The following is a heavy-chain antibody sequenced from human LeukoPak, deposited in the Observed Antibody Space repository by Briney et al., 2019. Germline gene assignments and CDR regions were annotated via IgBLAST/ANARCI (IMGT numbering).Heavy chain of an antibody. J-gene: IGHJ4*02. Sequence: ASVKVSCKASGYTFTSYDINWVRRATGQGLEWMGWMNPNSGNTGYAQKFQGRVTMTRNTSISTAYMELSSLRSEDTAVYYCAIITMVRGVIPFGYWGQGTLVTVSS. V-gene: IGHV1-8*01. CDR2: MNPNSGNT. CDR3: AIITMVRGVIPFGY. D-gene: IGHD3-10*01. CDR1: GYTFTSYD.